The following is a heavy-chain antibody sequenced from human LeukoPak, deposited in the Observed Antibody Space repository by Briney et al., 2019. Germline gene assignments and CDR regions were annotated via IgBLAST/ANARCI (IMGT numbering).Heavy chain of an antibody. V-gene: IGHV3-21*01. CDR1: GFTFSSYS. Sequence: PGGSLRLSCAASGFTFSSYSINWVRQAPGKGLEWVSSISSSSSYIYYADSVKCRFTISRDNAKNSMYLQMKSLRAEDTAVYYCARGGVKTKSPFDYWGQGTLVTVSS. J-gene: IGHJ4*02. CDR2: ISSSSSYI. CDR3: ARGGVKTKSPFDY.